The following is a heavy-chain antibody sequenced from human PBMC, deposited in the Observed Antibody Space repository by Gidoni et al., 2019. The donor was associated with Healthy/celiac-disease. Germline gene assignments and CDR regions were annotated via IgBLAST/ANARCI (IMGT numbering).Heavy chain of an antibody. CDR3: ARGLPDIAVAGTDY. Sequence: VQLVESGGGLVPPGGSLRLSCAASGFTFSSYWMHWVRQAPGKGLVWVSRINSDGSSTSYADSVKGRFTISRDNAKNTRYLQMNSLRAEDTAVYYCARGLPDIAVAGTDYWGQGTLVTVSS. CDR2: INSDGSST. V-gene: IGHV3-74*01. CDR1: GFTFSSYW. D-gene: IGHD6-19*01. J-gene: IGHJ4*02.